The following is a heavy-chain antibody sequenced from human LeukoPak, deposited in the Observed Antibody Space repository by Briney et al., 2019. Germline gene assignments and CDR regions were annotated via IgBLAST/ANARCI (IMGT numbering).Heavy chain of an antibody. CDR3: SNAHFRDY. D-gene: IGHD2/OR15-2a*01. J-gene: IGHJ4*02. V-gene: IGHV3-53*01. Sequence: PGGSLRLSCAASGFTVGTNSMSWVRQSPGKGLEWVSVIYSGTSTYYADSVKGRFTISRDNSKNTLYLQINSLRAEDTAIYYCSNAHFRDYWGQGTLVTVSS. CDR2: IYSGTST. CDR1: GFTVGTNS.